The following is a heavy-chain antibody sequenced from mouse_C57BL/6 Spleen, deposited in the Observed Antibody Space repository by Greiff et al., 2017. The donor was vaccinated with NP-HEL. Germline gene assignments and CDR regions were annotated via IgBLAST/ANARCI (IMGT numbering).Heavy chain of an antibody. CDR1: GFNIKDYY. V-gene: IGHV14-1*01. CDR2: IDPEDGDT. J-gene: IGHJ4*01. CDR3: TTYYGSSSYYAMDC. D-gene: IGHD1-1*01. Sequence: VQLQQSGAELVRPGASVKLSCTASGFNIKDYYMHWVKQRPEQGLEWIGRIDPEDGDTEYATKFQGKATMTADTSSNTAYLQLSSLTSEDTAVYYCTTYYGSSSYYAMDCWGQETSVTVSS.